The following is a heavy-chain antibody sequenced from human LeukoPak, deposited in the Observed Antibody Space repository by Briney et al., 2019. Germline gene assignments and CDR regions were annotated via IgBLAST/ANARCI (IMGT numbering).Heavy chain of an antibody. CDR2: IYTGGST. D-gene: IGHD2-2*01. J-gene: IGHJ3*02. V-gene: IGHV4-4*07. CDR1: AGSISSYN. Sequence: SETLSLTSTVSAGSISSYNWSWIPQPAGKGLEGIGRIYTGGSTNDNTSPKRRVTMSVDTTKNPFSLKLSSVTAADTAVYYCARDAQGFFAMTFVLDAFDIWGQGTMVTVSS. CDR3: ARDAQGFFAMTFVLDAFDI.